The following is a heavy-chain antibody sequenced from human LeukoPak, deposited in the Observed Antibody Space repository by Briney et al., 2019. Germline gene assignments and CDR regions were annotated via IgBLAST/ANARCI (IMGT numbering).Heavy chain of an antibody. Sequence: ASVKVSCKASGYTFTGYYMHWVRQAPGQGLEWMGWINPNSGGTNYAQKFQGRVTMTRDTSISTAYMELRSLRSDDTAVYYCARAIRTYYDSSGYYYGDYWGQGTLVTVSS. CDR2: INPNSGGT. V-gene: IGHV1-2*02. CDR1: GYTFTGYY. CDR3: ARAIRTYYDSSGYYYGDY. D-gene: IGHD3-22*01. J-gene: IGHJ4*02.